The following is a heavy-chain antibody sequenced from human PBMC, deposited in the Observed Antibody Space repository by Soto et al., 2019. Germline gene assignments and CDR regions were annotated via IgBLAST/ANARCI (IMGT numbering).Heavy chain of an antibody. CDR3: TRASTVTGGSSNSLPNAY. CDR1: GYTFTDYY. D-gene: IGHD6-19*01. CDR2: LNPDSGVT. V-gene: IGHV1-2*02. J-gene: IGHJ4*02. Sequence: SVKVSYKASGYTFTDYYLHWVRQAPGQGLEWMGWLNPDSGVTRFAQKFQDRVTLTRDTSISTAYMELSRLTSDDTAVYYCTRASTVTGGSSNSLPNAYWGQGTLVTVS.